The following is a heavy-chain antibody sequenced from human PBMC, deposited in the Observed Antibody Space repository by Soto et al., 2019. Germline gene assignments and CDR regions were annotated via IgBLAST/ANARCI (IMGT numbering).Heavy chain of an antibody. CDR2: LYDVDGS. CDR3: ATWHEREHSYDV. Sequence: DVQLVESGGGWMQPGESLRLSCAASGLTVSGKKYVAWVRQAPGKGLEWVSALYDVDGSFYADSVKGRFTTSSDSSKTTVYIQLKGLRPDDTAVYYCATWHEREHSYDVWGQGTTVTVSS. D-gene: IGHD1-1*01. CDR1: GLTVSGKKY. J-gene: IGHJ3*01. V-gene: IGHV3-53*01.